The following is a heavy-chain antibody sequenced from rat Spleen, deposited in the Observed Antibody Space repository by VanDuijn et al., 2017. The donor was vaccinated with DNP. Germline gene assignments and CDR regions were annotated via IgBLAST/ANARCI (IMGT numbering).Heavy chain of an antibody. V-gene: IGHV5S23*01. D-gene: IGHD1-11*01. CDR3: TRINYGGYYYVMDA. Sequence: EVQLVESGGGLVQPGNSLKLSCTASGFTFSDYAMAWVRQAPKKGLEWVASITNTGGSTYYPDSVKGRFTISRDNAKSTLYLQMNSLRSEDTATYYCTRINYGGYYYVMDAWGQGASVTVSS. CDR1: GFTFSDYA. CDR2: ITNTGGST. J-gene: IGHJ4*01.